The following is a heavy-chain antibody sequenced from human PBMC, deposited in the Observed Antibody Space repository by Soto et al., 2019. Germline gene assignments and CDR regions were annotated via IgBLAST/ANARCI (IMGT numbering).Heavy chain of an antibody. D-gene: IGHD2-21*02. CDR1: GYTFTSYA. J-gene: IGHJ4*02. V-gene: IGHV1-3*01. CDR2: INAGNGNT. CDR3: ARVYMTLTTIDY. Sequence: GASVKVSCKASGYTFTSYAMHWVRQAPGQRLEWMGWINAGNGNTKYSQKFQGRVTITRDTSASTAYMELSSLRSEDTAVYYCARVYMTLTTIDYWGQGTLVTVSS.